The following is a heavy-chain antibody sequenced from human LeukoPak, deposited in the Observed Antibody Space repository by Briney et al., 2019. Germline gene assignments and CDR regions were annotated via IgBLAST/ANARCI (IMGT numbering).Heavy chain of an antibody. CDR2: IDHSGST. V-gene: IGHV4-30-2*01. CDR1: GGSFSSGGYS. CDR3: ASGLMVRGVISD. D-gene: IGHD3-10*01. J-gene: IGHJ4*02. Sequence: PSETLSLTCAVSGGSFSSGGYSWGWIRQPPGKGLEWIGYIDHSGSTYYNPSLKSRVTISVDGSKNQFSLKLSSVTGADTAVYYCASGLMVRGVISDWGQGTLVTGSS.